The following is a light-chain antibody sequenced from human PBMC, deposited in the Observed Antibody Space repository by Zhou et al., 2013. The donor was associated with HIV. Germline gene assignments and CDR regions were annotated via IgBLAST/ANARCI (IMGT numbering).Light chain of an antibody. V-gene: IGKV1-16*01. CDR2: AAS. CDR1: QDVGLY. J-gene: IGKJ4*01. CDR3: QKYNSGGLT. Sequence: DIQMTQSPSSLSASIGDRVTITCRASQDVGLYLAWFQQKSGKAPKSLVYAASNLEKGVPSRFSGSGTGTHFTLTISGLQPEDLATYYCQKYNSGGLTFGGGTKVEIK.